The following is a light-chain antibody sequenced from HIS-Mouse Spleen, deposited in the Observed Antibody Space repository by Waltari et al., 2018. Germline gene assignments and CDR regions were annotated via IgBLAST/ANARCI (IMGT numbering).Light chain of an antibody. CDR2: KDS. Sequence: SYELTQPPSVSVSPGQTARITCSGDALPKQYAYWYQQKPGQAPVPVIDKDSERPSGIPGRFSGSSSGTTVTLTISGVQAEDEADYYCQSADSSGTYWVFGGGTKLTVL. V-gene: IGLV3-25*03. CDR1: ALPKQY. CDR3: QSADSSGTYWV. J-gene: IGLJ3*02.